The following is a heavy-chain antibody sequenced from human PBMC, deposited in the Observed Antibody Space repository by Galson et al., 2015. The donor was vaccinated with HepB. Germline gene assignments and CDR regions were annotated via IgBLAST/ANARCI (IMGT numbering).Heavy chain of an antibody. Sequence: SVKVSCKASGYTFTRYVIHWVRQAPGQRLERMGWMNAGNGNTKYSQKLQDRVTITRETSASTAYMELSSLRSEDTAMYYCTRPSDYYDSSGYPQDAFGIWGQGTMVTGSS. V-gene: IGHV1-3*01. CDR2: MNAGNGNT. D-gene: IGHD3-22*01. CDR1: GYTFTRYV. J-gene: IGHJ3*02. CDR3: TRPSDYYDSSGYPQDAFGI.